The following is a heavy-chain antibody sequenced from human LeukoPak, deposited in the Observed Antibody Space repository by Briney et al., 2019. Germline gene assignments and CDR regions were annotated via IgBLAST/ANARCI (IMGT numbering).Heavy chain of an antibody. CDR1: GFTLSRNG. V-gene: IGHV3-30*18. Sequence: GGSLRLSCATSGFTLSRNGMHWVRQAPGKGLEWVAVISYDGSNKYYADSVKGRFTISRDNSKNTLYLRMNSLRAEDTAVYYCAKEASRREFDYWGQGTLVTVSS. J-gene: IGHJ4*02. CDR3: AKEASRREFDY. D-gene: IGHD6-13*01. CDR2: ISYDGSNK.